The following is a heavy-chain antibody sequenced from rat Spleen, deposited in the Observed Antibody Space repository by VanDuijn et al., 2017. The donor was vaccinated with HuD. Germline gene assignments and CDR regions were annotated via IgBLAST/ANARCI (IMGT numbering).Heavy chain of an antibody. J-gene: IGHJ4*01. Sequence: EVQLVESGGDLVQPGRSLKLSCEASGFTFSNFGMHWIRQAPTKGLEWVASISPSGAISNYRDSVQGRFTISRDKAKSTLYLQMDSLRSEASATYYCATDGYYDGTYYSVYVMDAWGQGASVTVSS. CDR3: ATDGYYDGTYYSVYVMDA. D-gene: IGHD1-12*02. CDR2: ISPSGAIS. V-gene: IGHV5-19*01. CDR1: GFTFSNFG.